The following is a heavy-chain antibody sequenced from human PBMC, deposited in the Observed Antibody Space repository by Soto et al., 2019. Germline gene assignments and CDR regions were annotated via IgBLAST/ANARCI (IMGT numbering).Heavy chain of an antibody. CDR1: GFTFSSYA. D-gene: IGHD3-3*01. CDR2: ISSNGGST. V-gene: IGHV3-64D*08. Sequence: GGSLRLSCSASGFTFSSYAMHRVRQAPGKGLEYVSAISSNGGSTYYADSVKGRFTISRDNSKNTLYLQMSSLRAEDTAVYYCVKVGLRFLEWLSDGADYWGQGTLVTVSS. CDR3: VKVGLRFLEWLSDGADY. J-gene: IGHJ4*02.